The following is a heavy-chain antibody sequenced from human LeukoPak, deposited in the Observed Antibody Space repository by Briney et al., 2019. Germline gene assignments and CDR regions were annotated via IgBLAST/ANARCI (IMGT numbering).Heavy chain of an antibody. Sequence: SETLSLTCTVSGGSISTYYWSWIRQPAGKGLEWIGRIHTSGNTNYNPSLKSRVTLSLDTSKNQFSLKLSSVTAADTAVYYCARDPRGIRNYYYYYYMDVWGKGTTVTVSS. CDR2: IHTSGNT. D-gene: IGHD3-16*01. V-gene: IGHV4-4*07. CDR3: ARDPRGIRNYYYYYYMDV. CDR1: GGSISTYY. J-gene: IGHJ6*03.